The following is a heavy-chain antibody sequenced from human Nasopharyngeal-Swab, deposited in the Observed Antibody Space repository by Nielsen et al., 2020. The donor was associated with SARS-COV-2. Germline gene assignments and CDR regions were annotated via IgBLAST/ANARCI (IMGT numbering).Heavy chain of an antibody. V-gene: IGHV4-38-2*01. D-gene: IGHD3-10*01. Sequence: GSLRLSCAVSGYSISSGYYWGWIRQPPGKGLEWIGSIYHSGSTYYNPSLKSRVTISVDTSKNQFSLKLSSVTAADTAVYYCARTAATEFGWGYGSGSSRFWFDPWGQGTLVTVSS. CDR3: ARTAATEFGWGYGSGSSRFWFDP. J-gene: IGHJ5*02. CDR1: GYSISSGYY. CDR2: IYHSGST.